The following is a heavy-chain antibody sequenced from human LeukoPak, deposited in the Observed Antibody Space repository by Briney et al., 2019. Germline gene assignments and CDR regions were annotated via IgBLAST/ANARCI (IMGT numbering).Heavy chain of an antibody. CDR1: GGSISSGGYY. CDR3: ARDSSGQLIKGAFDI. J-gene: IGHJ3*02. V-gene: IGHV4-30-2*01. Sequence: PSETLSLTCTVSGGSISSGGYYWSWIRQPPGKGLEWIGYIYHSGSTYYNPSLKSRVTISVDRPKNQFSLKLSSVTAADTAVYYCARDSSGQLIKGAFDIWGQGTMVTVSS. CDR2: IYHSGST. D-gene: IGHD1-26*01.